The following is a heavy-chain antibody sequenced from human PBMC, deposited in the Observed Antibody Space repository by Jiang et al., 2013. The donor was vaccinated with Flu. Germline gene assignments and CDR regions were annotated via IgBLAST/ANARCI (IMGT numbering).Heavy chain of an antibody. V-gene: IGHV3-30*18. CDR2: ISYDGSNK. CDR3: AKPRVTRRDYWYFDL. Sequence: VQLLESGGGVVQPGRSLRLSCAASGFTFSSYGMHWVRQAPGKGLEWVAVISYDGSNKYYADSVKGRFTISRDNSKNTLYLQMNSLRAEDTAVYYCAKPRVTRRDYWYFDLWGRGTLVTVSS. D-gene: IGHD4-17*01. J-gene: IGHJ2*01. CDR1: GFTFSSYG.